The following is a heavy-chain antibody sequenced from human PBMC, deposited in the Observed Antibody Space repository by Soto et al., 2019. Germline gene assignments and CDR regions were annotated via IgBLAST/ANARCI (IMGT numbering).Heavy chain of an antibody. CDR3: AKDLTAAAAYYDYGMDV. D-gene: IGHD6-13*01. V-gene: IGHV3-23*01. Sequence: GGSLRLSCAASGFTFSSYAMSWVRQAPGKGLEWVSAISGSGGSTYYADSVKGRFTISRDNSKNTLYLQMNSLRDEDTAVYYCAKDLTAAAAYYDYGMDVWGQGTTVTVSS. CDR1: GFTFSSYA. J-gene: IGHJ6*02. CDR2: ISGSGGST.